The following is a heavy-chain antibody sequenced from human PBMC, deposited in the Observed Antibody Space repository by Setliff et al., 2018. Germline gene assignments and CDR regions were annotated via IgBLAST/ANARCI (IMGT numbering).Heavy chain of an antibody. Sequence: SETLSLTCTVSDDSFTSSRYYWGWIRQAPGSGLEWIGSISYSGTPYYNASVESRVTISIDTSRNQFSLELRSVTVADPATYYCVRPGGTTVVSRHFDYWGSGILVTVSS. CDR3: VRPGGTTVVSRHFDY. CDR2: ISYSGTP. CDR1: DDSFTSSRYY. J-gene: IGHJ4*01. D-gene: IGHD4-17*01. V-gene: IGHV4-39*01.